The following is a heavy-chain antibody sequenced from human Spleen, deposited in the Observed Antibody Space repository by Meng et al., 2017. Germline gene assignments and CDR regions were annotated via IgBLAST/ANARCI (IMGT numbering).Heavy chain of an antibody. CDR2: TYYSSKGYN. J-gene: IGHJ4*02. CDR3: AREGYVGYFDY. CDR1: GASVSTNSAY. Sequence: VQLEQLGQDLAEAIQPLAPAKAFCGASVSTNSAYWNWSRWSPSRGLEWLGRTYYSSKGYNDYAVTVQSRITINPDTSKNPFSLQLNSVTPEDTAVYYCAREGYVGYFDYWGQGTLVTVSS. D-gene: IGHD5-18*01. V-gene: IGHV6-1*02.